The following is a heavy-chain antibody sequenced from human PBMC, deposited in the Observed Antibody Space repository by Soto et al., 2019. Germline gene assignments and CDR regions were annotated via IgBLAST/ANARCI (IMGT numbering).Heavy chain of an antibody. CDR2: IYYLGST. J-gene: IGHJ4*02. D-gene: IGHD3-10*01. Sequence: PSETFCLTCSVPGGSISDYGWSWIGQCPGKGLEWIWYIYYLGSTTYNRSLKGRVTISVDTSKGQFSLRLTSVTAADTAVYYCARDGYDGSGSPYPAYWGPGTQVTVS. CDR1: GGSISDYG. CDR3: ARDGYDGSGSPYPAY. V-gene: IGHV4-59*01.